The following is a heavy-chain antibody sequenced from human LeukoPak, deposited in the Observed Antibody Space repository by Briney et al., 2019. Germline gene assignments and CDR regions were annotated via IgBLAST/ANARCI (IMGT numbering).Heavy chain of an antibody. Sequence: GGSLRLSCAASGFTFSSYGMHWVRQAPGKGLEWVSAISGSGGSTYYADSVKGRFTISRDNSKNTLYLQMNSLRAEDTAVYYCAKEMLGIAAAGNFDYWGQGTLVTVSS. V-gene: IGHV3-23*01. D-gene: IGHD6-13*01. J-gene: IGHJ4*02. CDR1: GFTFSSYG. CDR3: AKEMLGIAAAGNFDY. CDR2: ISGSGGST.